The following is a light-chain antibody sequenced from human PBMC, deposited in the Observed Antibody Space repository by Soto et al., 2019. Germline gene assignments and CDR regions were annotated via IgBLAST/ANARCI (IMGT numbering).Light chain of an antibody. CDR1: QSVRSGY. CDR2: GAS. J-gene: IGKJ1*01. Sequence: EIVLTQSPGTLSLSPGERATLSCRASQSVRSGYLAWYQQKPGQAPRLLIWGASNRATGIPDRFSGSGSGTDFTLTISRLEPEDFVVFYCYQYGSTPPTFGQGTKVDIK. CDR3: YQYGSTPPT. V-gene: IGKV3-20*01.